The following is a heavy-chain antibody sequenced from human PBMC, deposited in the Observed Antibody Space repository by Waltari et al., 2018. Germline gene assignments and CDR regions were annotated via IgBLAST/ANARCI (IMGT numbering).Heavy chain of an antibody. J-gene: IGHJ6*02. D-gene: IGHD4-4*01. CDR1: GYTLTELS. CDR2: FDPEDGET. Sequence: QVQLVQSGAEVKKPGASVKVSCKVSGYTLTELSMHWVRQAPGKGLEWMGGFDPEDGETIYEQKFQGRGTMTEDTSTDTAYMELSSLRSEDTAVYYCATTLHDYSYYYYGMDVWGQGTTVTVSS. V-gene: IGHV1-24*01. CDR3: ATTLHDYSYYYYGMDV.